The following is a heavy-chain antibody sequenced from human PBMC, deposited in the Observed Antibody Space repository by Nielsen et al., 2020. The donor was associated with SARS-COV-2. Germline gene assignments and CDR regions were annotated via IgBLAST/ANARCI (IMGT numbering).Heavy chain of an antibody. J-gene: IGHJ6*03. CDR3: ARTSTISYYYYMDV. CDR1: GGSVSSIIYY. Sequence: SETLSLTCTVSGGSVSSIIYYWSWIRQSPGKGLEWIGHIDYSGSTNYNPSLESRVTILVDTPRNDFSLRLSSVTASDTAVYYCARTSTISYYYYMDVWGKGTTVTVSS. V-gene: IGHV4-61*03. D-gene: IGHD5/OR15-5a*01. CDR2: IDYSGST.